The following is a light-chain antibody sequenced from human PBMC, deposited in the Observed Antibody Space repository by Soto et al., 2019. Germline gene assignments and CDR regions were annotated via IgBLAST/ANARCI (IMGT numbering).Light chain of an antibody. Sequence: QSALTQPPSASGSPGQSVTISCTGTSSDVGGYNYVSWYQQHPGKAPKLMISEVTKRPSGVPDCFSGSKSGNTASLTVSGLQADDEADYFCSSYAGSNNLIFGGGTKVTVL. CDR3: SSYAGSNNLI. J-gene: IGLJ2*01. CDR2: EVT. CDR1: SSDVGGYNY. V-gene: IGLV2-8*01.